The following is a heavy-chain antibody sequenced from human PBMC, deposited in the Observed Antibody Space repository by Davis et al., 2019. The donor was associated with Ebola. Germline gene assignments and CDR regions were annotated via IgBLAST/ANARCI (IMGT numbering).Heavy chain of an antibody. CDR2: IYYSGST. D-gene: IGHD5-12*01. CDR3: ARGTRDPAIGLLQN. Sequence: SETLSLTCTVSGGSISSYYWSWIRQPPGKGLEWIGYIYYSGSTNYNPSLKSRVTISVDTSKNQFSPNLSSVTAADTAVYYCARGTRDPAIGLLQNWGQGTLVTVSS. CDR1: GGSISSYY. V-gene: IGHV4-59*01. J-gene: IGHJ1*01.